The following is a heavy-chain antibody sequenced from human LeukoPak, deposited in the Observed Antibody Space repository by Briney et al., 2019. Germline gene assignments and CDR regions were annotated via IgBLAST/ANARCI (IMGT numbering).Heavy chain of an antibody. J-gene: IGHJ4*02. V-gene: IGHV3-33*01. CDR3: ARFSGGWYAGYDY. CDR2: IWFDGTNK. D-gene: IGHD6-13*01. CDR1: GFTLSTYG. Sequence: GGSLRLSCAASGFTLSTYGMHWVRQAPGKGLEWVAVIWFDGTNKYYADSVKGRFTISRDNSENTLYLQMNSLRAEDTAVYYCARFSGGWYAGYDYWGQGTLVTVSS.